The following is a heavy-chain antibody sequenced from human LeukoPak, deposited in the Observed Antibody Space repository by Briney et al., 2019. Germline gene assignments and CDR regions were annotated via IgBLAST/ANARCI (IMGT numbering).Heavy chain of an antibody. J-gene: IGHJ4*02. CDR2: ISGSGGST. CDR1: GFTVSSNY. CDR3: AKPPSGYYYMYYFDY. D-gene: IGHD3-22*01. V-gene: IGHV3-23*01. Sequence: GGSLRLSCAASGFTVSSNYMSWVRQAPGKGLEWVSAISGSGGSTYYADSVKGRFTISRDNSKNTLYLQMNSLRAEDTAVYYCAKPPSGYYYMYYFDYWGQGTLVTVSS.